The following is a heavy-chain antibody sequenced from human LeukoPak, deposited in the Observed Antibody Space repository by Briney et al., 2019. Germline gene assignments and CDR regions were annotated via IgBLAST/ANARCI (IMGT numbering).Heavy chain of an antibody. CDR3: ARGGHCSGGSCYRGFDR. D-gene: IGHD2-15*01. CDR2: INHSGST. V-gene: IGHV4-34*01. Sequence: PSETLSLTCAVYGGSFSGYYWSWLRQPPGKGLEWIGEINHSGSTNYNPSLKSRVTISVDTPKNQFSLKLSSVTAADTAVYYCARGGHCSGGSCYRGFDRWGQGTLVTVSS. CDR1: GGSFSGYY. J-gene: IGHJ5*02.